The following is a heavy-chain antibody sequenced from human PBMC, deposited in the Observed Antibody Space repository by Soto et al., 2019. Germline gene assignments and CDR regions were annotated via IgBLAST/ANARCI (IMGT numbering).Heavy chain of an antibody. D-gene: IGHD6-13*01. CDR2: MYYSETT. J-gene: IGHJ5*02. CDR1: GASINDFY. Sequence: SETLSLTSTVSGASINDFYWSWIRQTPGKGLEWVGFMYYSETTKYNPSLKGRVNMSLDTSKNQVSLHLKSVTAADTAVYYCARANSSTWYKLEYKWFDPWGQGTQVTVSS. V-gene: IGHV4-59*01. CDR3: ARANSSTWYKLEYKWFDP.